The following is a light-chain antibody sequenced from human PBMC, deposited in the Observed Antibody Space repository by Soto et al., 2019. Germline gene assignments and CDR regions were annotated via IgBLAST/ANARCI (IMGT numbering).Light chain of an antibody. J-gene: IGLJ2*01. V-gene: IGLV2-11*01. Sequence: QSVLGQPGWVSGNRGQSVAFFFHAISSDVGGGNYGSWYQQHPGKAPKLMVYDVTKRPSGGPCRFSGSKSGTTDSLTISRLQAADEADCSCSSYTGSVVFGGGTK. CDR1: SSDVGGGNY. CDR3: SSYTGSVV. CDR2: DVT.